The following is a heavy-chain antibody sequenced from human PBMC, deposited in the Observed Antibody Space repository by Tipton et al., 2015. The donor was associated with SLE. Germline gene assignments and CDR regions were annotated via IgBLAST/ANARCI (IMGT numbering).Heavy chain of an antibody. V-gene: IGHV4-34*01. Sequence: TLSLTCAVYGGPFSGDYWTWIRQSPGKGLEWIAEISQSGSTNYNPSLQSRVSMSVDTSKSQFSLKMSSLTAADTAMYYCARHKLSRWYFDLWGRGTLVTVSS. J-gene: IGHJ2*01. CDR1: GGPFSGDY. CDR2: ISQSGST. CDR3: ARHKLSRWYFDL.